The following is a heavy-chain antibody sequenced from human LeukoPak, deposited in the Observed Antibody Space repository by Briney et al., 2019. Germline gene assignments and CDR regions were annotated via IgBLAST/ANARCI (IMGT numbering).Heavy chain of an antibody. Sequence: GGSLRLSCAASGFTFSSYEMNWVRQAPGKGLEWVSYISSSGSTIYYADSVKGRFTISRDNAKNSLYLQMNSLRAEDTAVYYCARASYYYDSSGYYYYFDYWGQRTLVTVSS. CDR2: ISSSGSTI. D-gene: IGHD3-22*01. V-gene: IGHV3-48*03. CDR3: ARASYYYDSSGYYYYFDY. J-gene: IGHJ4*02. CDR1: GFTFSSYE.